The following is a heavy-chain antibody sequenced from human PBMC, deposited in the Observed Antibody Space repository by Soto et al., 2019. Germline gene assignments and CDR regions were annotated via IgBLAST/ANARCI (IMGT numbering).Heavy chain of an antibody. CDR1: GFTFSSYA. Sequence: EVQLLESGGGLVQPGGSLRLSCAASGFTFSSYAMSWVRQAPGKGLEWVSAISGSGGSTYYADSVKGRFTISRDNSKNTLYLQMNSLRAEDTAVYYCAKDRVYYYGSGSYYSLPVYFDYWGQGTLVTVSS. D-gene: IGHD3-10*01. V-gene: IGHV3-23*01. J-gene: IGHJ4*02. CDR3: AKDRVYYYGSGSYYSLPVYFDY. CDR2: ISGSGGST.